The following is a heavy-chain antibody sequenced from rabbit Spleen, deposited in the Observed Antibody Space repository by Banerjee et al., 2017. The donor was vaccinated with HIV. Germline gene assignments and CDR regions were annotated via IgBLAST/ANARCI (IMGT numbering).Heavy chain of an antibody. Sequence: QSLEESGGDLVKPGASLTLTCTASGVSFSFNSYMCWVRQAPGKGLEWIACINTISGNTVYATWAKGRFTMSKTSSTTVTLQMTSLTAADTATYFCARDTSSSFSSYGMDLWGQGTLVTVS. CDR2: INTISGNT. D-gene: IGHD1-1*01. CDR1: GVSFSFNSY. CDR3: ARDTSSSFSSYGMDL. V-gene: IGHV1S40*01. J-gene: IGHJ6*01.